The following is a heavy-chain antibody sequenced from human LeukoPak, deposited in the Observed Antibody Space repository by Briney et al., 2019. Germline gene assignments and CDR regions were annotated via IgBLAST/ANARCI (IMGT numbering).Heavy chain of an antibody. CDR2: IWYDGSNK. D-gene: IGHD1-1*01. CDR3: AREGPVDNAEYFQH. J-gene: IGHJ1*01. V-gene: IGHV3-33*01. CDR1: GFTFSSYG. Sequence: GGSLRLSCAASGFTFSSYGMHWVRQAPGKGLEWVAVIWYDGSNKYYADSVKGRFTISRDDSKNTLYLQMNSLRAEDTAVYYCAREGPVDNAEYFQHWGQGTLVTVSS.